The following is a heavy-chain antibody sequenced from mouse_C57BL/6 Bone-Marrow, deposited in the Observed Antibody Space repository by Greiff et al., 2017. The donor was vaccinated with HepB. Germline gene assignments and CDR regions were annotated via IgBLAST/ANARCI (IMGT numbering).Heavy chain of an antibody. CDR2: INPGSGGT. Sequence: QVQLQQSGAELVRPGTSVKVSCKASGYAFTNYLIEWVKQRPGQGLEWIGVINPGSGGTNYNEKFKGKATLTADKSSSTAYMQLSSLTSEDSAVYFCARLGDQSRGGYPLHFDYWGQGTTLTVSS. CDR1: GYAFTNYL. D-gene: IGHD2-2*01. J-gene: IGHJ2*01. V-gene: IGHV1-54*01. CDR3: ARLGDQSRGGYPLHFDY.